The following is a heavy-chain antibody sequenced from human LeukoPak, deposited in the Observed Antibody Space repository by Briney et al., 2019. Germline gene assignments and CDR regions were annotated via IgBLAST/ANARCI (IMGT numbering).Heavy chain of an antibody. Sequence: WASVKVSCKASGGTFSSYAISWVRQAPGQGLEWMGGIIPIFGTANYAQKFQGRVTITADESTSTAYMELSSLRSEDTAVYYCARAPSPYGGNPSNYFDYWGQGTLVTVSS. CDR3: ARAPSPYGGNPSNYFDY. V-gene: IGHV1-69*13. D-gene: IGHD4-23*01. CDR1: GGTFSSYA. J-gene: IGHJ4*02. CDR2: IIPIFGTA.